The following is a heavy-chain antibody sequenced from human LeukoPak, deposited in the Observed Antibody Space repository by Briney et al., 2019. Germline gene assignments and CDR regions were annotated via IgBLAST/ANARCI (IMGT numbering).Heavy chain of an antibody. CDR1: GFTVSSNY. Sequence: PGGSPRLSCAASGFTVSSNYMSWVRQAPGEGLEWVSLISSGGGTYYADSVKDRFTISRDISKNTLYLHMNSLRVEDTAVYYCARDLLGLLDYWGQGTLVTVSS. CDR2: ISSGGGT. J-gene: IGHJ4*02. CDR3: ARDLLGLLDY. V-gene: IGHV3-66*01.